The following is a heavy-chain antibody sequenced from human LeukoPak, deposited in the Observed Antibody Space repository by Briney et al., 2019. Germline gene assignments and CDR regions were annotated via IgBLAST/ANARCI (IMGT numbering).Heavy chain of an antibody. J-gene: IGHJ4*02. CDR1: GFNFSTHA. Sequence: GGSLRLSCAAAGFNFSTHAMSWVRQAPGKGLEWVSTIRGGDGNSYYSDTMKGRLTVSKDMAKNTLHLQLNSLRADDTAVYYCAKGSQWELLMGVFDFWGQGILVTVSS. CDR3: AKGSQWELLMGVFDF. D-gene: IGHD3-10*01. CDR2: IRGGDGNS. V-gene: IGHV3-23*01.